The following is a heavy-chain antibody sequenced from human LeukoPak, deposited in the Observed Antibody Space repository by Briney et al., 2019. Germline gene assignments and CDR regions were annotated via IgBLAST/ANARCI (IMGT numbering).Heavy chain of an antibody. CDR1: GYTFTSYG. CDR2: ISAYNGNT. CDR3: ARDRVAAAGHSDAFDY. J-gene: IGHJ4*02. D-gene: IGHD6-13*01. V-gene: IGHV1-18*01. Sequence: GASVKVSCKASGYTFTSYGISWVRQAPGQGLEWMGWISAYNGNTNYAQKLQGRATTTTDTSTSTAYMELRSLRSDDTAVYYCARDRVAAAGHSDAFDYWGQGTLVTVSS.